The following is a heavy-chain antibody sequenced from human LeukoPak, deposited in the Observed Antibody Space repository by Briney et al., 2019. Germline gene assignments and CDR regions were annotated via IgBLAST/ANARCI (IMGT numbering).Heavy chain of an antibody. CDR1: GVSISSYY. J-gene: IGHJ3*02. CDR2: IYYSGST. Sequence: SETLSLTCTVSGVSISSYYWSWIRQPPGKGLEWIGYIYYSGSTNYNPSLKSRVTISVDTSKNQFSLKLSSVTAADTAVYYCARDLGSDAFDIWGQGTMVTVSS. D-gene: IGHD2-15*01. CDR3: ARDLGSDAFDI. V-gene: IGHV4-59*01.